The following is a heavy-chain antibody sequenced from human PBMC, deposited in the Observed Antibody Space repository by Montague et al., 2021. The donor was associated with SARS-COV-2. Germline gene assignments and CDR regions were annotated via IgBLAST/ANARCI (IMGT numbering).Heavy chain of an antibody. CDR1: GVSVTDYY. CDR2: VLYNKGT. J-gene: IGHJ4*02. D-gene: IGHD2-15*01. Sequence: SETLSLTCTVSGVSVTDYYWSWIRQPPGKGLEWVGDVLYNKGTNFNPSLKSRAAISVDTSKNQFSLRLTSVTAADTAVYYCARHYSATLPAVYWGQGTLVTVSS. V-gene: IGHV4-59*08. CDR3: ARHYSATLPAVY.